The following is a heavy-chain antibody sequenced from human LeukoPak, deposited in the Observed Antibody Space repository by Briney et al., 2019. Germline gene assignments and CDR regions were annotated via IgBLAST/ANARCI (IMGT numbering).Heavy chain of an antibody. Sequence: SQTLSLTCTVSGGSISSGDYYWSWIRQPAGKGLEWIGRIYTSGSTNYNPSLKSRVTMSVDTSKNQFSLKLSSVTAADTAVYYCARALGYYYMDVWGKGTTVTVSS. CDR1: GGSISSGDYY. CDR3: ARALGYYYMDV. J-gene: IGHJ6*03. CDR2: IYTSGST. D-gene: IGHD7-27*01. V-gene: IGHV4-61*02.